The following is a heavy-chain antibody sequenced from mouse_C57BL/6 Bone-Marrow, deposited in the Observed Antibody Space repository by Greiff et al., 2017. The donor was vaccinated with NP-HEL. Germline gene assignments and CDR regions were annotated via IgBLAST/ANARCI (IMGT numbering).Heavy chain of an antibody. CDR2: IDPSDSYT. CDR1: GYTFTSYW. D-gene: IGHD4-1*01. CDR3: ARGGWDVRFDV. J-gene: IGHJ1*03. V-gene: IGHV1-69*01. Sequence: VQLQQPGAELVMPGASVKLSCKASGYTFTSYWMHWVKQRPGQGLEWIGEIDPSDSYTNYNQKFKGKSTLTVDKSSSTAYMQLSSLTSEDSAVYYCARGGWDVRFDVWGTGTTVTVSS.